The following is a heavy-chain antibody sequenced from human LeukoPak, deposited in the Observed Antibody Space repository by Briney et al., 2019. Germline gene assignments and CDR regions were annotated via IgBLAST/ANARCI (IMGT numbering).Heavy chain of an antibody. D-gene: IGHD3-22*01. CDR1: GFTFSVYG. CDR3: ARERDYYDSSGYLNY. Sequence: PGRSLRLSCAASGFTFSVYGMHWVRQAPGKGLEWVAVIWNDGSNKNYAESVKGRFTISGDNSRNTLYLQMDSLRAEDTAVYYCARERDYYDSSGYLNYWGQGALVTVSS. CDR2: IWNDGSNK. J-gene: IGHJ4*02. V-gene: IGHV3-33*01.